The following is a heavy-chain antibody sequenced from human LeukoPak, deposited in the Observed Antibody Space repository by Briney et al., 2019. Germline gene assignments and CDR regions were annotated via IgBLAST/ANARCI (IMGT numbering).Heavy chain of an antibody. V-gene: IGHV3-9*01. Sequence: PGGSLRLSCAASGFTFDDYAMHWVRQAPGEGLEWVSGIIWNSGSIGYADSVKGRFTISRDNAKNSLYLQMNSLRAEDTALYYCAKDMAGGIAVAGTGFDYWGQGTLVTVSS. CDR3: AKDMAGGIAVAGTGFDY. CDR1: GFTFDDYA. D-gene: IGHD6-19*01. CDR2: IIWNSGSI. J-gene: IGHJ4*02.